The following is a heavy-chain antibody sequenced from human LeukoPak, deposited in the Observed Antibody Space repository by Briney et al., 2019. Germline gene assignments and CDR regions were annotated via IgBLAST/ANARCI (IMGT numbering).Heavy chain of an antibody. D-gene: IGHD6-19*01. V-gene: IGHV4-59*08. J-gene: IGHJ4*02. Sequence: SETLSLTCTVSGGSISSYYWSWIRQPPGKGLEGIGYIYYSGSTNYNPSLKSRVTISVDTSKNQFSLKLSSVTAADTAIYYCARAVSGRFDYWGQGTLVTVSS. CDR3: ARAVSGRFDY. CDR2: IYYSGST. CDR1: GGSISSYY.